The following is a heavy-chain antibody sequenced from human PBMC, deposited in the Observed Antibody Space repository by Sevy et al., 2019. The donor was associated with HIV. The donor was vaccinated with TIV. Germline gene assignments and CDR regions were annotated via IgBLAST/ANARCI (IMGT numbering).Heavy chain of an antibody. V-gene: IGHV3-43*01. Sequence: GGSLRLSCAASGFTFDDYTMHWVRQAPGKGLEWVSLISWDGRGTFYADSVRGRFTISRDNSKNSLFLRMNSLRTEDTALYYCAREEDYVWGTSRDLTFFDYWGQGTLVTVSS. CDR2: ISWDGRGT. J-gene: IGHJ4*02. CDR3: AREEDYVWGTSRDLTFFDY. D-gene: IGHD3-16*02. CDR1: GFTFDDYT.